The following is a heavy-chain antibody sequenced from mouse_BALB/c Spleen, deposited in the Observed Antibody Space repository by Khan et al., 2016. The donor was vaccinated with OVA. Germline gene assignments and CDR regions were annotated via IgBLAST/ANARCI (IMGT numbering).Heavy chain of an antibody. CDR1: GDSITSGY. V-gene: IGHV3-8*02. CDR2: IIYTGYT. J-gene: IGHJ3*01. Sequence: EVQLQESGPSLVKPSQTLSLTCSVTGDSITSGYWNWIRKFPGNKLEYMGYIIYTGYTYYNPSLQSRISITRHTSKNKYYLQLNSVPDEDTATSYCARSTYRFAFVYWGQGTLVTVSA. D-gene: IGHD2-12*01. CDR3: ARSTYRFAFVY.